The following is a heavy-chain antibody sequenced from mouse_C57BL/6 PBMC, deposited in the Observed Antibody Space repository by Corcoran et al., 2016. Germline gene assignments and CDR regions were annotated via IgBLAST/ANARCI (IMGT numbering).Heavy chain of an antibody. J-gene: IGHJ2*01. D-gene: IGHD4-1*01. CDR3: AGTGAFDY. Sequence: EVQLQQSGPELVKPGASVKISCKASGYTFTDYYMNWVKQSHGKSLEWIGDINPNNGGTSYNQKFKGKATLTVDKSSSTAYMELRSLTSEDSAVYYCAGTGAFDYWGQCTTLTVSS. CDR1: GYTFTDYY. CDR2: INPNNGGT. V-gene: IGHV1-26*01.